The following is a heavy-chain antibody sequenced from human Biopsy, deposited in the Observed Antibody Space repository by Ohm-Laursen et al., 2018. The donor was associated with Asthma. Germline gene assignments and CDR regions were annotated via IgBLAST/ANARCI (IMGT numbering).Heavy chain of an antibody. CDR3: ARGQKSPGDRWFDP. V-gene: IGHV1-2*06. J-gene: IGHJ5*02. Sequence: ASVKVSCKTSGYTFIGYHIHWVRQAPGQGLEWMGRINPNSGGTNYAQKFQGRATMTSDTSISTAYMELSRLRSDDTALYYCARGQKSPGDRWFDPWGQGTLVTVSS. CDR1: GYTFIGYH. CDR2: INPNSGGT. D-gene: IGHD7-27*01.